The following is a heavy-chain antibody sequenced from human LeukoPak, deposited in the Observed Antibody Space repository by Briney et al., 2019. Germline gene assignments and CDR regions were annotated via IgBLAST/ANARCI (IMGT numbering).Heavy chain of an antibody. CDR3: ARGERWLQSPGNY. Sequence: GGSLRLSCAASGFIFSSSAMHWFRQAPGKGLEFVAVISSDGTSEYYADSVRGRFTVSRDNSKNTVFLQMNSLSTGDTAVFYCARGERWLQSPGNYWGQGTLVTVSS. CDR1: GFIFSSSA. J-gene: IGHJ4*02. CDR2: ISSDGTSE. D-gene: IGHD5-24*01. V-gene: IGHV3-30*04.